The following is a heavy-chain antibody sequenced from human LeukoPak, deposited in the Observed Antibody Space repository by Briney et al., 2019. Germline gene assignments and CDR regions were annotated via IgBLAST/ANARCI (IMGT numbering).Heavy chain of an antibody. D-gene: IGHD2-2*01. V-gene: IGHV1-8*01. CDR1: GYTFTSYD. CDR3: ARGYCSSTSCHIMDV. J-gene: IGHJ6*02. CDR2: MNPNSGNT. Sequence: ASVKVSCKASGYTFTSYDINWVRQATGQGLEWMGWMNPNSGNTGYTQKFQGRVTMTRNTSISTAYMELSSLRSEDTAVYYCARGYCSSTSCHIMDVWGQGTTVTVSS.